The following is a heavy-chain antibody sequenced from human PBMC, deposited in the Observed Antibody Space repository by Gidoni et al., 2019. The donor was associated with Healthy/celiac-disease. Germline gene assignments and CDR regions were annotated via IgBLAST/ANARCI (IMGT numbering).Heavy chain of an antibody. V-gene: IGHV4-59*08. CDR3: AGEGAVAAKNYYYYGMDV. J-gene: IGHJ6*02. CDR2: IYYSGST. D-gene: IGHD6-19*01. Sequence: QVQLQESGPGLVKPSETLSLTCTVSGGSISSYYWSWIRQPPGKGLEWIGYIYYSGSTNYNPSLKSRVTISVDTSKNQFSLKLSSVTAADTAVYYCAGEGAVAAKNYYYYGMDVWGQGTTVTVSS. CDR1: GGSISSYY.